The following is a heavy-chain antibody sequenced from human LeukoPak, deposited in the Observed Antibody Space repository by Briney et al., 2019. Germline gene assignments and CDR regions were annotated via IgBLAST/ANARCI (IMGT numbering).Heavy chain of an antibody. CDR1: GFSFRNYE. CDR2: ISKSGSPK. D-gene: IGHD3-22*01. CDR3: ARGFVVITSRDAFDI. Sequence: PGGSLRLSCAASGFSFRNYEMTWVRQAPGKGLEWLSYISKSGSPKYYADSVKGRFTISRDNAKNSLYLQMNSLRAEDTALYYCARGFVVITSRDAFDIWGQGTMVTVSS. V-gene: IGHV3-48*03. J-gene: IGHJ3*02.